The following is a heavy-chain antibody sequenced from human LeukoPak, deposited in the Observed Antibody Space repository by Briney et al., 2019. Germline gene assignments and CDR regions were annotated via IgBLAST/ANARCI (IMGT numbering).Heavy chain of an antibody. CDR1: GGTFSSYA. Sequence: SVKVSCKASGGTFSSYAISWVRQAPGQGLEWMGGIIPIFGTANYAQKFQGRVTITAEESTSTAYMELSSLRSEDTAVYYCAREGRDGYNYGYWGQGTLVTVSS. D-gene: IGHD5-24*01. CDR3: AREGRDGYNYGY. J-gene: IGHJ4*02. CDR2: IIPIFGTA. V-gene: IGHV1-69*13.